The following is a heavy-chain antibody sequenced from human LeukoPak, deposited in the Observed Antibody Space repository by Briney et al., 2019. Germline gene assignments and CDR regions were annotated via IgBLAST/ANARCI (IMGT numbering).Heavy chain of an antibody. D-gene: IGHD2-2*01. J-gene: IGHJ4*02. Sequence: ASVKVSCKACGYTFTGYYMHWVRQAPGQGLEWMGWINPNSGGTNYAQKFQGRVTMTRDTSISTAYMELSRLRSDDTAVYYCARGSAKDIVVVPTDWGQGTLVTVSS. CDR3: ARGSAKDIVVVPTD. V-gene: IGHV1-2*02. CDR2: INPNSGGT. CDR1: GYTFTGYY.